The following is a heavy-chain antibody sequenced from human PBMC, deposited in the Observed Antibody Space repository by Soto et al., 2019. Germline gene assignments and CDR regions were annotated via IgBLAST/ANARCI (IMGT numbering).Heavy chain of an antibody. CDR3: ARSRVRIANPVAGYYYYYHGMDV. V-gene: IGHV1-2*04. Sequence: WASVKVSFKASGHTFTGYYMHWVRQAPGQGLEWMGWINPNSGCTNYAQKFQGWVTMTRDTSISTAYMELSRLRSDDTAVYYCARSRVRIANPVAGYYYYYHGMDVWGQGTTVTVSS. D-gene: IGHD6-19*01. J-gene: IGHJ6*02. CDR2: INPNSGCT. CDR1: GHTFTGYY.